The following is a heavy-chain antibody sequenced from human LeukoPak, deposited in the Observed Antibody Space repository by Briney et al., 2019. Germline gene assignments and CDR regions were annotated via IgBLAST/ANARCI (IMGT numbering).Heavy chain of an antibody. J-gene: IGHJ4*02. D-gene: IGHD3-22*01. V-gene: IGHV4-34*01. Sequence: SETLSLTCAVYGGSFSGYYWSWIRQPPGKGLEWIGEINHSGSTNYNPSLKSRVTISVDTSKHQFSLKLSSVTAADTAVYYCARRGRITMMVVAPYYFDYWGQGTLVTVSS. CDR2: INHSGST. CDR3: ARRGRITMMVVAPYYFDY. CDR1: GGSFSGYY.